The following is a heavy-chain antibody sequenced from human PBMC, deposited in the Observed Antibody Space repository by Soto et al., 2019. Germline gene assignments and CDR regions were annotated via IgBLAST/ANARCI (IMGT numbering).Heavy chain of an antibody. CDR3: AREGASGSHIGY. V-gene: IGHV1-69*01. J-gene: IGHJ4*02. CDR2: IIPVFGTA. CDR1: GGTFSSYA. D-gene: IGHD3-22*01. Sequence: QVQLVQSGAEVKKPGSSVKVSCKASGGTFSSYAISWVRQAPGQGLEWMGGIIPVFGTANYAQKYQGRVTITADESTSTAYMELSSLRSEDTAVYYCAREGASGSHIGYWGQGTLVTVSS.